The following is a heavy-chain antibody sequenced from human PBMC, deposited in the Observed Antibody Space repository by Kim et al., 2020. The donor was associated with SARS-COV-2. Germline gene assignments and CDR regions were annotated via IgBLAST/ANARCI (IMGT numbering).Heavy chain of an antibody. D-gene: IGHD3-22*01. CDR1: GFTVSRNY. CDR3: ARDDYDSSGYFSLGN. CDR2: IYGGGDT. Sequence: GGSLRLSCVASGFTVSRNYMSWVRQAPGKGLEWVSVIYGGGDTSYADSVKGRFTISRDNSKNTLYLQMNSLRAADTAVYYCARDDYDSSGYFSLGNWGQG. J-gene: IGHJ1*01. V-gene: IGHV3-53*01.